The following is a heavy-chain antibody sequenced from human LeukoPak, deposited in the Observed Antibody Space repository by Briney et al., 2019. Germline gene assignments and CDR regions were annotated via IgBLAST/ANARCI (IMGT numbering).Heavy chain of an antibody. CDR1: GVSISSYY. Sequence: SETLSLTCTVSGVSISSYYWSWIRQPPGKGLEWIGYIYYSGSTNYNPSLKSRVTISVDTSKNQFSLKLSSMTAADTAVYYCARDYDSSGYSDAFDIWGQGTMVTVSS. D-gene: IGHD3-22*01. CDR2: IYYSGST. J-gene: IGHJ3*02. V-gene: IGHV4-59*01. CDR3: ARDYDSSGYSDAFDI.